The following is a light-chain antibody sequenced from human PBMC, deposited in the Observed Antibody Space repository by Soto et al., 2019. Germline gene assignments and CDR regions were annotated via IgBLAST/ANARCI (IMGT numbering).Light chain of an antibody. Sequence: DIQTTQSPSSLSASVGDRVALTCRASQGIRNDLAWYQQKPGKAPKRLIYAASTLRSGVPSRFSGSGSGTEFTLTISSLQPEDFATYYCLQHHTYPLTFGQGTKVEVK. CDR1: QGIRND. V-gene: IGKV1-17*01. CDR3: LQHHTYPLT. J-gene: IGKJ1*01. CDR2: AAS.